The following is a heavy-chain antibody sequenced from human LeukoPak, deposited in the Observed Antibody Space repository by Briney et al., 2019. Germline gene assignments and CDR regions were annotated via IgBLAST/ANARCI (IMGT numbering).Heavy chain of an antibody. J-gene: IGHJ4*02. CDR1: GGTFSSYA. CDR2: IIPIFGTA. CDR3: ARVFQKQLSDY. V-gene: IGHV1-69*05. D-gene: IGHD6-13*01. Sequence: GASVKVSCKASGGTFSSYAISWVRQAPGQGLEWMGGIIPIFGTANYAQKFQGRVTMTRDTSISTAYMELSRLRSDDTAVYYCARVFQKQLSDYWGQGSLVTVSS.